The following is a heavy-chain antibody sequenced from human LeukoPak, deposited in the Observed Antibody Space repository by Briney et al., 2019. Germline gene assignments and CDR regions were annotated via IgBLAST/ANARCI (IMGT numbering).Heavy chain of an antibody. CDR3: ARVRSSGWYSGYLDL. D-gene: IGHD6-19*01. Sequence: ASVKVSCKASGYTFTSYDINWVRQAPGQGLEWMGWISAYNGNTNYAQKLQGRVTMTTDTSTSTAYMELRSLRSDDTAVYYCARVRSSGWYSGYLDLWGRGTLVTVSS. J-gene: IGHJ2*01. CDR1: GYTFTSYD. V-gene: IGHV1-18*01. CDR2: ISAYNGNT.